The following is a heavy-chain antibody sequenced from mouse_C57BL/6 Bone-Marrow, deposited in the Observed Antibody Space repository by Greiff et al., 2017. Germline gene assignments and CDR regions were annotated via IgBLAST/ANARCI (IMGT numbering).Heavy chain of an antibody. D-gene: IGHD1-1*01. CDR3: AREPPFITTVVAPWYFDV. J-gene: IGHJ1*03. CDR1: GFTFSSYA. V-gene: IGHV5-4*01. Sequence: EVKLMESGGGLVKPGGSLKLSCAASGFTFSSYAMSWVRQTPEKRLEWVATISDGGSYTYYPDNVKGRFTISRDNAKNNLYLQMSHLKSEDTAMYYCAREPPFITTVVAPWYFDVWGTGTTVTVSS. CDR2: ISDGGSYT.